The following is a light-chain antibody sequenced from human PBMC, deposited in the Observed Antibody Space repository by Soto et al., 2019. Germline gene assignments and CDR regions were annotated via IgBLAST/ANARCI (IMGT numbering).Light chain of an antibody. CDR2: DTS. CDR3: QQYGCSAS. CDR1: QRVSGGF. J-gene: IGKJ1*01. V-gene: IGKV3D-20*01. Sequence: DIVLTQSPATLSLSPGERATLYCGASQRVSGGFLAWYQQKPGLAPRLILYDTSIRATGIPDRFSGSGSGTYFTLTISRLHDEFFAFYYWQQYGCSASFGQGTKVEIK.